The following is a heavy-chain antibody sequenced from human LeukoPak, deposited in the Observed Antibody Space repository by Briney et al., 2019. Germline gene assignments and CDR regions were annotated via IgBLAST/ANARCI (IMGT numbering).Heavy chain of an antibody. V-gene: IGHV3-21*01. D-gene: IGHD5-18*01. CDR2: ISSSSSYI. J-gene: IGHJ6*02. CDR1: GFTFRSYW. CDR3: ARVPLWLDPYYYGMDV. Sequence: GGSLRLSCAASGFTFRSYWMSWVRQAPGKGLEWVSSISSSSSYIYYADSVKGRFTISRDNAKNSLYLQMNSLRAEDTAVYYCARVPLWLDPYYYGMDVWGQGTTVTVSS.